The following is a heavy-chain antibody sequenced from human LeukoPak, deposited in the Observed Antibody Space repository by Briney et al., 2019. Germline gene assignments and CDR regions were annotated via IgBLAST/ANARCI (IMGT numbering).Heavy chain of an antibody. D-gene: IGHD6-19*01. CDR1: GYTFTGYY. V-gene: IGHV1-2*02. CDR2: INPNSGGT. J-gene: IGHJ5*02. CDR3: ARDRGWYSLENWFDP. Sequence: ASVKVSCKASGYTFTGYYMHWVRQAPGQGLEWRGWINPNSGGTNSAQIFQGRVTMTRDTSISTAYMELSRLTSDDTAVYYCARDRGWYSLENWFDPWGQGTLVTVSS.